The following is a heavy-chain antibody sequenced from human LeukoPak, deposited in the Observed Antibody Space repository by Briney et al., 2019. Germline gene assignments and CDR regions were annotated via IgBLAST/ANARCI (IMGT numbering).Heavy chain of an antibody. CDR2: INPNSGGT. CDR1: GYTFTGYY. V-gene: IGHV1-2*02. D-gene: IGHD5-18*01. Sequence: ASVKVSRKASGYTFTGYYMHWVRQAPGQGLEWMGWINPNSGGTNYAQKFQGRVTMTRDTSISTAYMELSRLRSDDTAVYYCARDLELWDTANYYYYYMDVWGKGTTVTVSS. CDR3: ARDLELWDTANYYYYYMDV. J-gene: IGHJ6*03.